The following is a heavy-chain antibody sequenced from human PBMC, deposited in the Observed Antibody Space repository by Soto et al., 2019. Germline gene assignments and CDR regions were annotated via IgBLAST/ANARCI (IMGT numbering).Heavy chain of an antibody. D-gene: IGHD3-16*01. CDR3: VMVDNYVTPTPRDV. CDR1: GGTFSNYT. J-gene: IGHJ6*02. CDR2: ISPYTGNT. V-gene: IGHV1-18*01. Sequence: GASVKVSCKASGGTFSNYTITWVRQAPGQGLEWMGWISPYTGNTHSASKVQGRLTMTTDTSTSTAYMDLGSLTSDDTAVYYCVMVDNYVTPTPRDVWGQGTTVTVSS.